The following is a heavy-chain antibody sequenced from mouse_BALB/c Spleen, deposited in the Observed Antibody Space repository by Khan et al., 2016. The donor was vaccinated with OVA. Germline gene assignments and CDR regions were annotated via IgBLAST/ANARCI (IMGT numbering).Heavy chain of an antibody. CDR3: ARGGYSAFAY. J-gene: IGHJ3*01. D-gene: IGHD2-14*01. Sequence: VQLQESGPELVKPGASLNVSCKASGYTFTDYIIGWVKQSTRQGLEWIGDIFPGSDTPYYNEKFKDRATLTADKSANTAYLQLSSLTSDDSAVYFCARGGYSAFAYWGQGTLVTVSA. CDR2: IFPGSDTP. V-gene: IGHV1-77*01. CDR1: GYTFTDYI.